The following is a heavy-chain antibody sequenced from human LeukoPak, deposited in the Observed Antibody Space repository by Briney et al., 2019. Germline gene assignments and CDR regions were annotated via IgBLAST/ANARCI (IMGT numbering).Heavy chain of an antibody. Sequence: SQTLSLTCTVSGGSISSGDYYWSWIRQPPGKGLEWIGYIYYSGSTCYNPSLKSRVTISVDTSKNQFSLKLSSVTAADTAVYYCARGYDFWSGYYPYYFDYWGQGTLVTVSS. V-gene: IGHV4-30-4*08. CDR2: IYYSGST. CDR1: GGSISSGDYY. CDR3: ARGYDFWSGYYPYYFDY. J-gene: IGHJ4*02. D-gene: IGHD3-3*01.